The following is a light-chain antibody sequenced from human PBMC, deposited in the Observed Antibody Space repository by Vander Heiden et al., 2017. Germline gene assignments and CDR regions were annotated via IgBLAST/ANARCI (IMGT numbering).Light chain of an antibody. J-gene: IGKJ4*01. CDR3: QQSDSTPQT. V-gene: IGKV1-39*01. Sequence: DIQMTQSPSSLSASVGDRVTITCRASQSISSYLNWYQQKPGKAPKLLIYAASSLQSGVPSRFSGSASGTDFTLTISILQPEDFATYYCQQSDSTPQTFGGGTKVEIK. CDR2: AAS. CDR1: QSISSY.